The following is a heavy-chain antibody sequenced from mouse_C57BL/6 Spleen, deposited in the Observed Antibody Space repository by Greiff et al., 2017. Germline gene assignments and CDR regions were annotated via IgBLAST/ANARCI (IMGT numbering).Heavy chain of an antibody. CDR2: INPSSGYT. J-gene: IGHJ2*01. CDR1: GYTFTSYT. V-gene: IGHV1-4*01. D-gene: IGHD1-1*01. Sequence: VHLVESGAELVRPGASVKMSCKASGYTFTSYTMHWVKQRPGQGLEWIGYINPSSGYTKYNQKFKEKATLTADKSSSTAYMQLSSLTSEDSAVYYCARHGSSYDYFDYWGQGTTLTVSS. CDR3: ARHGSSYDYFDY.